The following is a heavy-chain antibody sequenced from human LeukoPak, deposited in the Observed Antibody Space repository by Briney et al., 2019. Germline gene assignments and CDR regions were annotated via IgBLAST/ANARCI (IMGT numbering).Heavy chain of an antibody. Sequence: SHTLSLICSVSGHPLSSYYWTWIRQPPGKGLEWIGYSGSTNYNPSLKSRVAIAIDTYKQHYSLPLRSVTAADTAVYYCARASRHYYGSGENLQPWPAGLDVWGQGTTVTVS. V-gene: IGHV4-59*07. CDR3: ARASRHYYGSGENLQPWPAGLDV. CDR2: SGST. D-gene: IGHD3-10*01. CDR1: GHPLSSYY. J-gene: IGHJ6*02.